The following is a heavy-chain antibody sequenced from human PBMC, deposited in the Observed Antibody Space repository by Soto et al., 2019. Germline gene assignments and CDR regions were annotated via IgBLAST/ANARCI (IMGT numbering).Heavy chain of an antibody. Sequence: TLSLTCSVSGDSISTVDYFWAWIRQPPGQALEYIGYIYKSATTYYNPSFEGRVAISLDTSKSHFSLNVTSVTAADTAVYFCARGRYCLTGRCFPNWFDSWGQGTLVTVSS. V-gene: IGHV4-30-4*01. CDR2: IYKSATT. CDR1: GDSISTVDYF. D-gene: IGHD2-15*01. CDR3: ARGRYCLTGRCFPNWFDS. J-gene: IGHJ5*01.